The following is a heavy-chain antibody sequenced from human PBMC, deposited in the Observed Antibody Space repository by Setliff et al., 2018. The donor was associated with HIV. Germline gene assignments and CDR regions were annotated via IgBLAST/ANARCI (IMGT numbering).Heavy chain of an antibody. Sequence: KPSETLSLTCTVSGGSVSSSDYYWGWIRQPPGKGLEWIGSIYYSGSTYYNPSLKSRVTISVDTSKNQFSLKLSSVTAADTAVYYCARDLVVIPQPMGLHDAFDIWGQGTMVTVSS. CDR1: GGSVSSSDYY. CDR2: IYYSGST. J-gene: IGHJ3*02. V-gene: IGHV4-39*02. D-gene: IGHD2-15*01. CDR3: ARDLVVIPQPMGLHDAFDI.